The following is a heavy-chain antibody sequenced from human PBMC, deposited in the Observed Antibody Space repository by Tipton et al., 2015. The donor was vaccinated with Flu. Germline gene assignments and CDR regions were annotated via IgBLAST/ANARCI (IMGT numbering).Heavy chain of an antibody. CDR1: GDSISNNVY. J-gene: IGHJ3*02. Sequence: TLSLTCTVSGDSISNNVYWGWVRQHPGKGLEWIGYIYYIGSTFYNPSLETRTSISVDTSENRFSLEMKSVTAADTAVYYCARALNSGREYAFDIWGQGAVVTVSS. D-gene: IGHD6-19*01. CDR3: ARALNSGREYAFDI. V-gene: IGHV4-31*03. CDR2: IYYIGST.